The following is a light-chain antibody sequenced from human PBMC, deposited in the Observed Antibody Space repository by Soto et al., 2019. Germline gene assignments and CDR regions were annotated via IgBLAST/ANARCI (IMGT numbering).Light chain of an antibody. CDR3: QQSYSTPPT. Sequence: DIQMTQSPSSLSASVGDRVTITCRASQSIITYLNWYQQKPGNAPNLLIYGTSDLQSGVPSRFSGAGSGTDFTLTISNLQPQDIATYYCQQSYSTPPTFGQGTKVEI. CDR2: GTS. V-gene: IGKV1-39*01. J-gene: IGKJ1*01. CDR1: QSIITY.